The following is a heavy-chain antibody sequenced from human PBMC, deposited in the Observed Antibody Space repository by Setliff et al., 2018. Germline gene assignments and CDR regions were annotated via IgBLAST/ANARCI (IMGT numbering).Heavy chain of an antibody. J-gene: IGHJ6*03. CDR1: GDSISSGSYY. Sequence: SETLSLTCTVSGDSISSGSYYWSWIRQPPGKGLEWIGYIHYSGSINYNPSLKSRVTISVDKSKNQFSLKLSSVTAADTAVYYCARDLYSSSSGGFYYYYYYMDVWGKGTTVTVSS. CDR3: ARDLYSSSSGGFYYYYYYMDV. CDR2: IHYSGSI. D-gene: IGHD6-6*01. V-gene: IGHV4-61*01.